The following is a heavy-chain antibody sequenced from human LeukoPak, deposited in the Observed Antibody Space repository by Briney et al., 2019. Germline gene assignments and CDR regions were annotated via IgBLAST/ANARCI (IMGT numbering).Heavy chain of an antibody. CDR2: ISAYNGNT. V-gene: IGHV1-18*01. D-gene: IGHD6-13*01. CDR3: ARDFRKPYSSSHEYYFDY. Sequence: ASVKVSCKASGYTFTSYGISWVRQAPGQGLEWMGWISAYNGNTNYAQKLQGRVTMTTDTSTSTAYMELRSLRSDDTAVYYCARDFRKPYSSSHEYYFDYWGQGTLVTVSS. CDR1: GYTFTSYG. J-gene: IGHJ4*02.